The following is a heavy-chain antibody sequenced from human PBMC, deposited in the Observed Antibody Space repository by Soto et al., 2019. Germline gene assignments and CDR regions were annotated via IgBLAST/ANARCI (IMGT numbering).Heavy chain of an antibody. CDR3: ASPARNYDFWSGYSFDI. J-gene: IGHJ3*02. Sequence: RASVKVSCKASGYTFTSYDINWVRQATGQGLEWMGWMNPNSGNTGYAQKFQGRVTMTRNTSISTAYMELSSLRSEDTAVYYCASPARNYDFWSGYSFDIWGQGTMVTVSS. CDR1: GYTFTSYD. CDR2: MNPNSGNT. V-gene: IGHV1-8*01. D-gene: IGHD3-3*01.